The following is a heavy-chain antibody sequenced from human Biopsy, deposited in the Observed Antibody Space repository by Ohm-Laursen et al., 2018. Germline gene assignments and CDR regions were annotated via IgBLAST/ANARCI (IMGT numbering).Heavy chain of an antibody. D-gene: IGHD2/OR15-2a*01. Sequence: TLSLTCTVSGGSFTGNYWSWIRQPPGKGLDWSGNISCTGYTRYNASLKSRITILIDNSRNHFSLRLSSLTAADTAVYYCARGSNGSGGLYFRRWGQGTLLPVSS. CDR3: ARGSNGSGGLYFRR. CDR2: ISCTGYT. V-gene: IGHV4-59*01. J-gene: IGHJ4*02. CDR1: GGSFTGNY.